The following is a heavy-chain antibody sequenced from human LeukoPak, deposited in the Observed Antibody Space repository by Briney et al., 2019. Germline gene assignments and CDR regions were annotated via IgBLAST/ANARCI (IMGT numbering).Heavy chain of an antibody. D-gene: IGHD3-22*01. Sequence: GGSLRLSCAASGFTFINAWMAWVRQAPGKGLEWVGRIKAKAHGGTIEYAAPVKGRFTISRDNSNNTLYLQMNSLRAEDTAIYYCAKDILMIVIIKGGALDIWGQGTMVTVSS. CDR3: AKDILMIVIIKGGALDI. CDR1: GFTFINAW. CDR2: IKAKAHGGTI. J-gene: IGHJ3*02. V-gene: IGHV3-15*01.